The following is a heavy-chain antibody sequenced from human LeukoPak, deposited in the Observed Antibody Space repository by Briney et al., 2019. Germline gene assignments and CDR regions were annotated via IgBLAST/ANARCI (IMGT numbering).Heavy chain of an antibody. CDR1: GFTFSSYA. D-gene: IGHD2-2*02. J-gene: IGHJ4*02. V-gene: IGHV3-23*01. CDR3: AKLVDQLLYRYYFDY. CDR2: ISGSVGST. Sequence: PGGSLRLSCAASGFTFSSYAMSWVRQAPGKGLEWVSAISGSVGSTYYADSVKGRFTISRDNSKNTLYLQMNSLRAEDTAVYYCAKLVDQLLYRYYFDYWGQGTLVTVSS.